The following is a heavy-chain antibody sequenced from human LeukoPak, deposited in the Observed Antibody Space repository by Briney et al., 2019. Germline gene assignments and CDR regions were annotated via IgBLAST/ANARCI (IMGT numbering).Heavy chain of an antibody. V-gene: IGHV3-30*03. D-gene: IGHD6-25*01. Sequence: HPGGSLRLSCAASGFTFSGHWMTWVRQAPGEGLEWVAVISYDESKIYYADSVKGRFTISRDLSTNTLYLQMNSLTTEDTAMYFCARRPVAAEYFQHWGQGTLVTVSS. CDR1: GFTFSGHW. CDR2: ISYDESKI. CDR3: ARRPVAAEYFQH. J-gene: IGHJ1*01.